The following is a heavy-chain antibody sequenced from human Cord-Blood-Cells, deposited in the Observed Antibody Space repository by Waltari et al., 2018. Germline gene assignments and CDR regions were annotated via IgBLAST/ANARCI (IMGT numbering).Heavy chain of an antibody. CDR3: AKGGNSSFDY. D-gene: IGHD6-13*01. CDR1: GFTLDDYA. Sequence: EVQLVESGGGLVQPGRSLRLSCAASGFTLDDYAMHWVRQAPGKGLEWVSGISWNSGSIGYADSVKGRFTISRDNAKNSLYLQMNSLRAEDMALYYCAKGGNSSFDYWGQGTLVTVSS. V-gene: IGHV3-9*03. J-gene: IGHJ4*02. CDR2: ISWNSGSI.